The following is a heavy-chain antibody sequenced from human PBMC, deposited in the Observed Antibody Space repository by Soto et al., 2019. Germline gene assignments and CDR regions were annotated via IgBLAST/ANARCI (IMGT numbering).Heavy chain of an antibody. V-gene: IGHV3-7*04. CDR3: AREPGYCAFDI. J-gene: IGHJ3*02. D-gene: IGHD5-18*01. Sequence: EAKLVESGGGLVQPGGSLRLSCAASGFSFSSYWVTWVRQTPGRGLEFVANINQDGSVKTHAFSVKGRITRSRDNAEKSLVLKMNSLRVDDTALYFCAREPGYCAFDIWGHGTMVTVSS. CDR2: INQDGSVK. CDR1: GFSFSSYW.